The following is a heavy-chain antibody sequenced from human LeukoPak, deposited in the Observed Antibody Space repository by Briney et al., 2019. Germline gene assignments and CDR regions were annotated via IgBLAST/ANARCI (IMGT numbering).Heavy chain of an antibody. CDR3: ARGSSDKYPHFDH. Sequence: SETLSLTCAVSGVSISSGGYSWSWIRQPPGKGLEWIGYIYHSGSTYYNPSLKSRVTISVDRSKNQFSLKLSSVTAADTAVYYCARGSSDKYPHFDHWGQGTLVTVSS. D-gene: IGHD6-6*01. J-gene: IGHJ4*02. CDR2: IYHSGST. CDR1: GVSISSGGYS. V-gene: IGHV4-30-2*01.